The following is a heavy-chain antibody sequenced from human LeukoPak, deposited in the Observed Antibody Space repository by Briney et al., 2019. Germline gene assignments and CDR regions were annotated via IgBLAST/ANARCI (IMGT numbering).Heavy chain of an antibody. CDR1: GGSISSHY. CDR2: IYNSGST. D-gene: IGHD3-22*01. Sequence: SETLSLTCTVSGGSISSHYWSWIRQPPGKGLEWIGYIYNSGSTKYNPSLESRVTISVDTSKNQFSLKLSSVTAADTAVYYCARETYYYDSSGYYDYWGQGTLVTVSS. J-gene: IGHJ4*02. CDR3: ARETYYYDSSGYYDY. V-gene: IGHV4-59*11.